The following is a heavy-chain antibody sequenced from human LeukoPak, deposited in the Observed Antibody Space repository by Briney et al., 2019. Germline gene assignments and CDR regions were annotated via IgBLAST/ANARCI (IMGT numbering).Heavy chain of an antibody. CDR2: IGGSGDST. CDR3: AKGSAVADIYFDY. D-gene: IGHD6-19*01. Sequence: GESLRLSCAASGFTFSSYAMSWVRQAPGKGLEWVSAIGGSGDSTYYADSVKGRFTISRDNSKNTLYLQMNSLRAEDTAVYYCAKGSAVADIYFDYWGQGTLVTVSS. V-gene: IGHV3-23*01. J-gene: IGHJ4*02. CDR1: GFTFSSYA.